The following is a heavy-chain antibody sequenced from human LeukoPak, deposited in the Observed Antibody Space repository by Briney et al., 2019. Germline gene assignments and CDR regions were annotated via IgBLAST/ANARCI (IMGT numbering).Heavy chain of an antibody. D-gene: IGHD3-9*01. CDR1: GFTFSSYG. CDR3: ARDGHDILTGPSDY. CDR2: ISYDGSNK. V-gene: IGHV3-30*03. Sequence: GGSLRLSCSASGFTFSSYGMHWVRQAPGKGLEWVAVISYDGSNKYYADSVKGRFTISRDNSKNTLYLQMNSLRAEDTAVYYCARDGHDILTGPSDYWGQGTLVTVSS. J-gene: IGHJ4*02.